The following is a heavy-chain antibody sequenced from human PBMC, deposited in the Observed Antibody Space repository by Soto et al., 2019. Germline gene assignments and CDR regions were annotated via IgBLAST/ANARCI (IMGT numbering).Heavy chain of an antibody. Sequence: QITLKESGPPLVKPTQTLTLTCTFSGFSLSSTRMAVGWIRQPPGKALEWLALIYWDDDKRYSPFLKSRLTIXXXTXQHQVVLTMSNMDPVDTARYYCAHIVVAGLGYYFDYWGQGTLVTVSS. CDR2: IYWDDDK. D-gene: IGHD6-19*01. CDR1: GFSLSSTRMA. CDR3: AHIVVAGLGYYFDY. J-gene: IGHJ4*02. V-gene: IGHV2-5*02.